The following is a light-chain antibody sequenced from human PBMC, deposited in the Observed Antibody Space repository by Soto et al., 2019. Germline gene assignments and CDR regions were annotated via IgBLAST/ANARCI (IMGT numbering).Light chain of an antibody. Sequence: QSVLTQPASVSGSPGQSITISCTGSSSDVGGYHYVSWYQQHPGKAPKLMIYEVSNRPSGVSNRFSGSKSGNTASLTISGLQAEDEADYYCSSYTSNIFYVFGTGTKLTVL. CDR2: EVS. CDR3: SSYTSNIFYV. V-gene: IGLV2-14*01. CDR1: SSDVGGYHY. J-gene: IGLJ1*01.